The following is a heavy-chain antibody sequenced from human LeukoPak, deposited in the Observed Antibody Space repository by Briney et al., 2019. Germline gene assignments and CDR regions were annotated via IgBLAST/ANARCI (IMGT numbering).Heavy chain of an antibody. D-gene: IGHD3-22*01. J-gene: IGHJ5*02. Sequence: SETLSLTCAVYGGSFSGYYWSWIRQPPGKGLEWIGEINHSGSTNYNPSLKSRVTISVDTSKNQFSLKLSSVTAADTAVYYCARASRPHYYDSSGSWLDPWGQGTLVTVSS. V-gene: IGHV4-34*01. CDR1: GGSFSGYY. CDR3: ARASRPHYYDSSGSWLDP. CDR2: INHSGST.